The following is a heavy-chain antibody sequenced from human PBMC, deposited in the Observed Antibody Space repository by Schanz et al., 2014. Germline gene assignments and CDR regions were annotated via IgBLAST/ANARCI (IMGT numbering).Heavy chain of an antibody. J-gene: IGHJ4*01. CDR2: ISYDGSNK. V-gene: IGHV3-30-3*01. Sequence: QVQLVESGGGVVQPGRSLRLSCAAYGFTLSSYAMHWVRQAPGKGLEWVAVISYDGSNKYYADSVKGRFTMSRDNSKNTLYLQMNSLRAEDTAVYYCAREQIMAAAGLVDYWGHGTLVTVSS. D-gene: IGHD6-13*01. CDR1: GFTLSSYA. CDR3: AREQIMAAAGLVDY.